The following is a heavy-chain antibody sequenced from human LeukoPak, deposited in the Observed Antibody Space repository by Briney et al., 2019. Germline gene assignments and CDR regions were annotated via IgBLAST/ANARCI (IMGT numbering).Heavy chain of an antibody. D-gene: IGHD5-18*01. Sequence: SETLSLTCTVSGGSISNYYWSWIRQPPGKGLEYIGYIFYSGSTNYNPSLKSRVTISVDTSKNQFSLKLSSVTAADTAVYYCARLKGGYGHAVFDYWGQGTLVTVPS. V-gene: IGHV4-59*08. CDR2: IFYSGST. CDR3: ARLKGGYGHAVFDY. CDR1: GGSISNYY. J-gene: IGHJ4*02.